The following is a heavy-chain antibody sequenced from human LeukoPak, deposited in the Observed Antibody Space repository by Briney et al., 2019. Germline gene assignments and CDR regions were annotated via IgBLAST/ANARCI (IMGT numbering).Heavy chain of an antibody. Sequence: GGSLRLSCAASGFTFSDYYMSWIRQAPGKGLEWVSYISSSGNTIYHADSVKGRITISRDSAKNSLYLQMNSLRAEDTAVYYCARGVRGSGPPRAFDIWGQGTMVTVSS. CDR3: ARGVRGSGPPRAFDI. CDR2: ISSSGNTI. CDR1: GFTFSDYY. J-gene: IGHJ3*02. V-gene: IGHV3-11*01. D-gene: IGHD6-19*01.